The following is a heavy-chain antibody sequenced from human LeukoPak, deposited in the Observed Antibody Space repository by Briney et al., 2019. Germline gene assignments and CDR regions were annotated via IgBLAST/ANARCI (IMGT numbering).Heavy chain of an antibody. CDR1: GFTFSSSE. CDR3: ARRVGG. Sequence: GGSLRLSCAASGFTFSSSEMTWVRNAPGKGLEWLSYIHSTGSPITYADPVKGRLTISRDNDKNSLYLQMNRLRAEGTAVYYCARRVGGWGQGTLVTVSS. D-gene: IGHD3-10*01. J-gene: IGHJ4*02. CDR2: IHSTGSPI. V-gene: IGHV3-48*03.